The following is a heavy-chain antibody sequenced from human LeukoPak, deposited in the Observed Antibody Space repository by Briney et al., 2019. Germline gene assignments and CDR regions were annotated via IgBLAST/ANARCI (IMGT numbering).Heavy chain of an antibody. D-gene: IGHD6-19*01. CDR1: GFTFSSYG. V-gene: IGHV3-33*01. J-gene: IGHJ4*02. CDR2: IWYDGSNK. CDR3: ARAGLYSSGWFEGGDY. Sequence: PGGSLRLSCAASGFTFSSYGMHWVRQAPGKGLEWVAVIWYDGSNKYYADSVKGRFTISRDNSKNTLYLQMNSLRAEDTAVYYCARAGLYSSGWFEGGDYWGQGTLVTVSS.